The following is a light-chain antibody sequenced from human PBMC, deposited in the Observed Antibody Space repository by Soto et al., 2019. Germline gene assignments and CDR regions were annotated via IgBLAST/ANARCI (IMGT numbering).Light chain of an antibody. CDR1: QSISSW. Sequence: DIQMTKSPSTLSAQVGDRVTMTCRASQSISSWLAWYQQKPGKAPKLLIYDASSLESGVPSRFSGSGSGTEFTLTISSLQPDDFATYYCEQYNSYWTFGHVTKV. CDR2: DAS. V-gene: IGKV1-5*01. J-gene: IGKJ1*01. CDR3: EQYNSYWT.